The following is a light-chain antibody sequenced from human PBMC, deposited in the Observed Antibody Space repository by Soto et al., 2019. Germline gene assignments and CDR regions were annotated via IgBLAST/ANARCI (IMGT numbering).Light chain of an antibody. Sequence: EIVMTQSPVTLSVSPGERSTLSCRASQSVSSNVAWYQQKPGQAPRLLIYGASNRATGIPDRFSGSGSGTDFTLTISRLEPEDFAVYYCQQYGSSGTFGQGTKVDI. CDR3: QQYGSSGT. CDR1: QSVSSN. J-gene: IGKJ1*01. V-gene: IGKV3-20*01. CDR2: GAS.